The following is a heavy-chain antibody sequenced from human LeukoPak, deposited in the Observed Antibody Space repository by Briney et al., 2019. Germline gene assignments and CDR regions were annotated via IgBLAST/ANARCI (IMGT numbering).Heavy chain of an antibody. D-gene: IGHD4-23*01. CDR2: IIPIFGTA. J-gene: IGHJ6*03. Sequence: SVKVSCKASGGTFSSYAISWVRQAPGQGLEWMGGIIPIFGTANYAQKFQGRVTITTDESTSTAYMELSSLRSEDTAVYYCARKELDGGEDGYYYYMDVWGKGTTVTVSS. CDR3: ARKELDGGEDGYYYYMDV. V-gene: IGHV1-69*05. CDR1: GGTFSSYA.